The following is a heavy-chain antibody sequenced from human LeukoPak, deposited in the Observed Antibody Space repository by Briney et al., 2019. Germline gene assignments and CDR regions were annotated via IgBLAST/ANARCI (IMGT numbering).Heavy chain of an antibody. Sequence: GGSLRLSCAASGFTFSDYYMSWIRQAPGKGVEGGSYITSSGSTIYYADSVKGRFTISRDNAKNSLYLQMNSLRAEDTAVYYCARSHHSSGYPKAFDYWGQGTLVTVSS. CDR3: ARSHHSSGYPKAFDY. CDR2: ITSSGSTI. J-gene: IGHJ4*02. D-gene: IGHD3-22*01. V-gene: IGHV3-11*01. CDR1: GFTFSDYY.